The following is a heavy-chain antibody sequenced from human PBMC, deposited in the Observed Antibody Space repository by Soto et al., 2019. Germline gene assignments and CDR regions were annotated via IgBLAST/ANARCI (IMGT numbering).Heavy chain of an antibody. Sequence: QITLNESGPTQVKPRQTLTLTCTFSGFSLTTSGVGVGWIRQSPGKAPEWLALIYWADDKRYSPSLKSRLTITRDTSKNQVVLTVADLDPADTATYYCAHRVLRTVFGLVTTTAIYFDFWGQGTPVAVSS. D-gene: IGHD3-3*01. J-gene: IGHJ4*02. CDR2: IYWADDK. CDR1: GFSLTTSGVG. CDR3: AHRVLRTVFGLVTTTAIYFDF. V-gene: IGHV2-5*02.